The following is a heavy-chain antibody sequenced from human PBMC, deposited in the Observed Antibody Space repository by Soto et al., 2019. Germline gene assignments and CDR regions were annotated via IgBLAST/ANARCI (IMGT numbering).Heavy chain of an antibody. J-gene: IGHJ4*02. CDR2: LSPNSDNT. CDR1: GYTFTTYD. D-gene: IGHD2-2*02. V-gene: IGHV1-8*01. Sequence: ASVKVSCNASGYTFTTYDINWVRQAAGQGPEWMGWLSPNSDNTGYARGFQGRVTMTRDTSISTAYMELSSLRSDDTAVYYCARGDFYCSTASCYNYWGQGTLVTVSS. CDR3: ARGDFYCSTASCYNY.